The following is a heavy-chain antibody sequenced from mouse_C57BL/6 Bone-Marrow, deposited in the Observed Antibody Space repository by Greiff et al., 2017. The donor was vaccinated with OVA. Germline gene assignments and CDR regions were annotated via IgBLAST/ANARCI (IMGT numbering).Heavy chain of an antibody. CDR2: IRNKANGYTT. CDR1: GFTFTDYY. CDR3: VKAPYYYGSGAMDY. J-gene: IGHJ4*01. Sequence: EVQGVESGGGLVQPGGSLSLSCAASGFTFTDYYMSWVRQPPGKALEWLGFIRNKANGYTTEYSASVKGRFTISRDNSQSILYLQMNALRAEDSATYYCVKAPYYYGSGAMDYWGQGTSVTVSS. V-gene: IGHV7-3*03. D-gene: IGHD1-1*01.